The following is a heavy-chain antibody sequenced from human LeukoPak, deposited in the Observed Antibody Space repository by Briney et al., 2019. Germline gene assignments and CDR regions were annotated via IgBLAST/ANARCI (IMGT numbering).Heavy chain of an antibody. CDR1: GGSISSSDW. CDR3: ARKPMTTVTTTGY. CDR2: IHHSGST. V-gene: IGHV4-4*02. D-gene: IGHD4-17*01. Sequence: PSGTLSLTCAVSGGSISSSDWWNWVRQPPGKGLEWIGEIHHSGSTNYNPSFKSRVTISVDKSKNPFSLKLSSVTAADTAVYYCARKPMTTVTTTGYWGQGTLVTVSS. J-gene: IGHJ4*02.